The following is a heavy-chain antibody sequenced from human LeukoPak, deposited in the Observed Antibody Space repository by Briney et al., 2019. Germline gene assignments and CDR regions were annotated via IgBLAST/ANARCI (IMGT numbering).Heavy chain of an antibody. Sequence: PSETLSLTCTVSGYSISSGYYWGWIRQPPGKGLEWIGSIYYSGSTYYNPSLKSRVTISVDTSKNQFSLKLSSVTAADTAVYYCAVWYYDILTAFDYWGQGTLVTVSS. D-gene: IGHD3-9*01. CDR1: GYSISSGYY. V-gene: IGHV4-38-2*02. J-gene: IGHJ4*02. CDR2: IYYSGST. CDR3: AVWYYDILTAFDY.